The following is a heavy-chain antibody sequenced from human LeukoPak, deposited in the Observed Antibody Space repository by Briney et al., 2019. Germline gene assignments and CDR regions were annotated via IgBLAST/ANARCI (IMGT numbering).Heavy chain of an antibody. V-gene: IGHV3-66*01. D-gene: IGHD6-19*01. CDR2: IYSGGST. Sequence: GGSLRLSCAASGFTVSSNYMSWVRQAPGKGLEWVSVIYSGGSTYYADSVKGRFTISRDNSKNTLYLQMNSLRAEDTAVYYCVREAVAGTGDDAFDIWGQGTMVTVSS. CDR1: GFTVSSNY. J-gene: IGHJ3*02. CDR3: VREAVAGTGDDAFDI.